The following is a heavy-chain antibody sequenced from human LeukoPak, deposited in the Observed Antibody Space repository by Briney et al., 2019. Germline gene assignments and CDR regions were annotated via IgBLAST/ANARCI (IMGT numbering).Heavy chain of an antibody. J-gene: IGHJ4*02. CDR3: ARASLVGATLIDH. Sequence: GGSLRLSCAASGFTFSSNAMHWVRQAPGKGLEWVAVIWYDGSNTYYADSVKGRFTVSRDNSNNTLYMQMNSLRAEDTAVYYRARASLVGATLIDHWGQGTLVTVSS. D-gene: IGHD1-26*01. CDR2: IWYDGSNT. V-gene: IGHV3-33*01. CDR1: GFTFSSNA.